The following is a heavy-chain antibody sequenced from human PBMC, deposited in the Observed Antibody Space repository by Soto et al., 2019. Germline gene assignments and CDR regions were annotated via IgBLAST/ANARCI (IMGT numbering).Heavy chain of an antibody. Sequence: SETLSLTCPVYGGSFSGYYWSWIRQPPGKGREWIGEINHTGSTNYNPALKSRVTISVDTSKNQFSLKLSSVTAADTAVYYCARAGQALLWFGELSRGYYYYYGMDVWGQGTTVTVSS. CDR2: INHTGST. CDR1: GGSFSGYY. J-gene: IGHJ6*02. D-gene: IGHD3-10*01. CDR3: ARAGQALLWFGELSRGYYYYYGMDV. V-gene: IGHV4-34*01.